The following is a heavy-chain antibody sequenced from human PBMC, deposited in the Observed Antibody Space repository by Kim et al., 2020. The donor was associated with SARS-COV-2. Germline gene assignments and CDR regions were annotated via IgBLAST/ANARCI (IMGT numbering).Heavy chain of an antibody. CDR1: GFTVTETY. D-gene: IGHD3-3*01. V-gene: IGHV3-66*02. CDR3: AREDSYDVFSGYRPTYYHGMDV. CDR2: IFGDDNT. Sequence: GGSLRLSCEASGFTVTETYMNWVRQAPGKGLEWVSLIFGDDNTYYTESVKGRFTISRDTSKNTLHLQMNSLRPEDTAVYFCAREDSYDVFSGYRPTYYHGMDVWGQGTTVAVSS. J-gene: IGHJ6*02.